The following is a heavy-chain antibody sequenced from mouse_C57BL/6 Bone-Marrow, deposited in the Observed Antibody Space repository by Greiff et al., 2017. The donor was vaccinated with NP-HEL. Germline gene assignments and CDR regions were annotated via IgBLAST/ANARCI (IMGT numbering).Heavy chain of an antibody. D-gene: IGHD1-1*02. J-gene: IGHJ3*01. CDR1: GYTFTSYG. V-gene: IGHV1-81*01. Sequence: QVQLQQSGAELARPGASVKLSCKASGYTFTSYGISWVKQRPGQGLEWIGEIYPRSGNTYYNEKFKGKATLTADKSSSTAYMELRSLTSEDSAVYFCAPLHYGFAYWGQGTLVTVSA. CDR3: APLHYGFAY. CDR2: IYPRSGNT.